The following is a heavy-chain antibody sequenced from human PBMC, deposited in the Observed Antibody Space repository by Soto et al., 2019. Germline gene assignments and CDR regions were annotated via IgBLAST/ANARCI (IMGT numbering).Heavy chain of an antibody. J-gene: IGHJ4*02. V-gene: IGHV3-21*06. CDR1: GFTFTRYS. Sequence: AGGALRLTCTASGFTFTRYSMNWVRQAPGKGLEWVSSISSTTNYIYYGDSMKGRFTISRDNAKNSLYLEMNSLRAEDTAVYYCARESEDLTSNFDYWGQGTLVTVSS. CDR3: ARESEDLTSNFDY. CDR2: ISSTTNYI.